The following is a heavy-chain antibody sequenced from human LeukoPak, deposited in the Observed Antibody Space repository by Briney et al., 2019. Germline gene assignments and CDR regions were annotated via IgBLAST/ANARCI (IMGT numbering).Heavy chain of an antibody. V-gene: IGHV5-51*01. J-gene: IGHJ4*02. D-gene: IGHD6-6*01. Sequence: GESLKISSKGSGYIFATYWIGWVRQMPGKGLEWMGIIYPGDSDTRYSPSFQGQVTISADKSITTAYLQWSSLKASDSAMHYCARQGGSTSSYFDYWGQGTLVTVSS. CDR2: IYPGDSDT. CDR3: ARQGGSTSSYFDY. CDR1: GYIFATYW.